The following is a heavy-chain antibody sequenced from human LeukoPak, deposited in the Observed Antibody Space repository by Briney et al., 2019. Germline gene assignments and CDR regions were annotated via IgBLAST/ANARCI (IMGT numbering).Heavy chain of an antibody. CDR3: AKDQLWLGNPFDY. CDR2: VSYDGSNK. D-gene: IGHD6-19*01. Sequence: GGSLRLSCAASGFTFSNHGMHWVRQAPGKGLEWVAIVSYDGSNKYYADSVKGRFTISRDNSKNTLYLQMNSLRAEDTAVYYCAKDQLWLGNPFDYWGQGTLVTISS. J-gene: IGHJ4*02. V-gene: IGHV3-30*18. CDR1: GFTFSNHG.